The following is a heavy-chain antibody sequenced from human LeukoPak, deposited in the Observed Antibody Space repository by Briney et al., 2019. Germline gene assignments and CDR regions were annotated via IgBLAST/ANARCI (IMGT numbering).Heavy chain of an antibody. CDR1: GFTFSSYT. CDR2: LSASGGGT. V-gene: IGHV3-23*01. J-gene: IGHJ4*02. CDR3: ATDRNSGKYYDY. Sequence: GGSLRLSCAASGFTFSSYTMAWVRQAPGKGLEWVSALSASGGGTYYADSVKGRFAISRDNSKNTLYLQMSSLRVEDTAVYYCATDRNSGKYYDYWGQGTLVTVSS. D-gene: IGHD1-26*01.